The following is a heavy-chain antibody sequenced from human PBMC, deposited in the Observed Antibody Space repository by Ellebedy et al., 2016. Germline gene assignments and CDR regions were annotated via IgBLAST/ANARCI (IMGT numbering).Heavy chain of an antibody. V-gene: IGHV3-11*04. D-gene: IGHD1-20*01. CDR1: GFTFSDYY. Sequence: GESLKISXAASGFTFSDYYMSWIRQAPGKGLEWVSYISSSGSTIYYADSVKGRFTISRDNAKNSLYLQMNSLRAEDTAVYYCARVSPNWNDVLFDYWGQGTLVTVSS. CDR3: ARVSPNWNDVLFDY. CDR2: ISSSGSTI. J-gene: IGHJ4*02.